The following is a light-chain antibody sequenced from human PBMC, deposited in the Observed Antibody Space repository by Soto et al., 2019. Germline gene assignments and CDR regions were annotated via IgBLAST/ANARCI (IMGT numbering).Light chain of an antibody. CDR2: SNN. CDR3: AAWDDSLNGPNYV. V-gene: IGLV1-44*01. J-gene: IGLJ1*01. CDR1: SSNIGSNT. Sequence: QSVLTQPPSASGTPGQRVTISCSGSSSNIGSNTVNWYQQLPVAAPKLLIYSNNQRPSGVPDRFSGSKSGTSASLAISGLQSEDEADYYCAAWDDSLNGPNYVFGTGTKLTVL.